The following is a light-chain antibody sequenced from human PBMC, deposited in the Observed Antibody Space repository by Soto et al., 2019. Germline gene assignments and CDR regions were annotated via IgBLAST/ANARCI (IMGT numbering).Light chain of an antibody. CDR2: GAS. V-gene: IGKV3-20*01. CDR3: QQYDSSRT. CDR1: QSVSSSY. Sequence: EIVLTQSPGTLSLSPGERATLSCRASQSVSSSYLAWYQQKPGQAPRLLIYGASSRATGIPDRFSGSGSGTDFTITISRLEPEDFAVYYCQQYDSSRTFGHGTKVEIK. J-gene: IGKJ1*01.